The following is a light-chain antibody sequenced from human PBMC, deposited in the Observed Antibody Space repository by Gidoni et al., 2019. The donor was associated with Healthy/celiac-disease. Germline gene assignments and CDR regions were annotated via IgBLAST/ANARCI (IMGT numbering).Light chain of an antibody. Sequence: DIQMTQSPSTLSASVGDRVTITCRASQSISSRLAWYQQKPGKAPKRLIYKASSLESGVPSRFSGSGSGREFTLTISSLQPDDFATYYCQQYNSYTWTFGQGTKVEIK. CDR1: QSISSR. CDR2: KAS. J-gene: IGKJ1*01. CDR3: QQYNSYTWT. V-gene: IGKV1-5*03.